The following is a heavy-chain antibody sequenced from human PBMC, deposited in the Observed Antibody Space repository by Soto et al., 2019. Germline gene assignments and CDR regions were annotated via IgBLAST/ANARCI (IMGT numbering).Heavy chain of an antibody. CDR2: IYYSGST. CDR3: ARHLTDAFDI. V-gene: IGHV4-39*01. J-gene: IGHJ3*02. CDR1: GGSISSSRYY. Sequence: SETLSLTCTVSGGSISSSRYYWGWIRQPPGKGLEWIGSIYYSGSTYYNPSLKSRVTISVDTSKNQFSLKLSSVTAADTAVYYCARHLTDAFDIWGQGTMVTVS.